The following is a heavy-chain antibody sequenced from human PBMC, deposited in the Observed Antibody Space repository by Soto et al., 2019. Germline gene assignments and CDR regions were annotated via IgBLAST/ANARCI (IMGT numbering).Heavy chain of an antibody. CDR2: INPSGGST. CDR3: ARGQDIVVVPAARGTFDY. Sequence: GASVKVSCKASGYTFTSYYMHWVRQAPGQGLEWMGIINPSGGSTSYAQKFQGRVTMTRDTSTSTVCMELSSLRSEDTAVYYCARGQDIVVVPAARGTFDYWGQGTLVTVYS. J-gene: IGHJ4*02. V-gene: IGHV1-46*01. D-gene: IGHD2-2*01. CDR1: GYTFTSYY.